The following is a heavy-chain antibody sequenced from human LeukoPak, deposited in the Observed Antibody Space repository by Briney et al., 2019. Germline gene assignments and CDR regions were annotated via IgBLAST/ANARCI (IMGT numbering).Heavy chain of an antibody. V-gene: IGHV1-46*01. CDR2: GST. CDR3: AILPRLVRGLTLDY. Sequence: GSTTYAQRFRGRVTMTRDMSMATVYLDLSSLRSDDTAFYYCAILPRLVRGLTLDYWGEGTLVTVSS. D-gene: IGHD3-10*01. J-gene: IGHJ4*02.